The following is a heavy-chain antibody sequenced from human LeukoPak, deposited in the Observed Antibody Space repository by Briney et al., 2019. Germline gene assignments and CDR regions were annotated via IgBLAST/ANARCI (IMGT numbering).Heavy chain of an antibody. D-gene: IGHD3-22*01. V-gene: IGHV1-69*05. CDR3: TREDYYASSGYYSLDY. J-gene: IGHJ4*02. CDR1: GGTFSSYA. CDR2: IVLIFGTA. Sequence: GASVTFSCKASGGTFSSYAISWVRQAPGQGLEWMGGIVLIFGTANYAQKFQGRVTITTDESTSTAYMELSSLRSADTAVYYCTREDYYASSGYYSLDYWGQGILVNVSS.